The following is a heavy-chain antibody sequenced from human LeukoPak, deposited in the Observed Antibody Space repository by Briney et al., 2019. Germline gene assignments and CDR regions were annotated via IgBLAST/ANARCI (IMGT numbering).Heavy chain of an antibody. V-gene: IGHV1-2*02. Sequence: ASVKVSCKASGYTFTGYYMHWVRQAPGQGLEWMGWINPNSGGTTYAQKFQGRVTMTRDTSISTAYMELSRLRSDDTAVYYCARDRTIFGVVFPDYWGQGTLVTVSS. D-gene: IGHD3-3*01. CDR3: ARDRTIFGVVFPDY. J-gene: IGHJ4*02. CDR1: GYTFTGYY. CDR2: INPNSGGT.